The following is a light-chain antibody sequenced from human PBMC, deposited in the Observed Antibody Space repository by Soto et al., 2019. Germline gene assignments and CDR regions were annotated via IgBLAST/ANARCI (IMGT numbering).Light chain of an antibody. CDR1: QTVSSSY. CDR2: GAS. CDR3: QQYSSSPPYT. V-gene: IGKV3-20*01. J-gene: IGKJ2*01. Sequence: EIVLTQSPGTLSLSPGERATLSCRASQTVSSSYVAWYQQKPGQAPRLLIYGASSRATSIPDRFSGSGSGTEFTLTISRLEPEDFAVYYCQQYSSSPPYTFGQGTKLEIK.